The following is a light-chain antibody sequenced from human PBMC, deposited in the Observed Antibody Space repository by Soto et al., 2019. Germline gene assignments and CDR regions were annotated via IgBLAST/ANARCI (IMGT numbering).Light chain of an antibody. Sequence: EFVLTQSPGKLSLSPGERATLSCRASQSSSSSFLAWYQQKPGQAPRLLIYGASSRGTGNPDRFSGSGSGTDFTLTISRLEPEDVAVYYCQQYGSSPPLTFGGGTKVEIK. CDR1: QSSSSSF. CDR3: QQYGSSPPLT. J-gene: IGKJ4*01. V-gene: IGKV3-20*01. CDR2: GAS.